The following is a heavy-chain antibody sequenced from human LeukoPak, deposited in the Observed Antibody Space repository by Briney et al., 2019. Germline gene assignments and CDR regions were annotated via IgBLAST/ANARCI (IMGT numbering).Heavy chain of an antibody. Sequence: GGSLRLSCAASGFTFDDYAMHWIRQAPGKGLEWVSLISWDGDSTYYADSVKGRFTISRDNSKNSLNLQMNSLRAEDAALYYCAKEGYSGSHRYFDYWGQGTLVTVSS. CDR3: AKEGYSGSHRYFDY. J-gene: IGHJ4*02. D-gene: IGHD1-26*01. CDR1: GFTFDDYA. CDR2: ISWDGDST. V-gene: IGHV3-43D*03.